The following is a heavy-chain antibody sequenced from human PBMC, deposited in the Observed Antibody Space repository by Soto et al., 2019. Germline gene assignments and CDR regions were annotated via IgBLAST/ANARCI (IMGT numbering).Heavy chain of an antibody. Sequence: QVQLQESGPGLVKPSETLSLTCTVSGGSISSYYWSWIRQPPGQGLEWIGYTYYTGSTNYNPSLKSRVTLSVDTSKNQFSLKLRSVTAADTAVYYWASRSVRGYNGMDVWGQGTTVTVSS. J-gene: IGHJ6*02. CDR3: ASRSVRGYNGMDV. D-gene: IGHD3-10*01. V-gene: IGHV4-59*01. CDR1: GGSISSYY. CDR2: TYYTGST.